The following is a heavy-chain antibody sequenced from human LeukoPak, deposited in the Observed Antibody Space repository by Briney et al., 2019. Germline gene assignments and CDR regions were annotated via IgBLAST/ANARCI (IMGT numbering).Heavy chain of an antibody. CDR1: GFTVSSNC. J-gene: IGHJ5*02. D-gene: IGHD4-17*01. CDR2: IYSGGST. V-gene: IGHV3-66*02. CDR3: ARDLGTFYGDHVLS. Sequence: PGGSLRLSCAASGFTVSSNCMSWVRQAPGKGLEWVSVIYSGGSTYYADSVKGRFPISRDNSKNTLYLQMNSLRAEDTAVYYCARDLGTFYGDHVLSWGQGTLVTVSS.